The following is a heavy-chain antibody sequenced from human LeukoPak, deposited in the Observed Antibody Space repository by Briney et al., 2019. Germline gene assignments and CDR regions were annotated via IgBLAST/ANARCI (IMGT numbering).Heavy chain of an antibody. D-gene: IGHD3-16*01. Sequence: PSETLSLTCAVSGYSISTGYFWGWIRQPPGKGLEGIGSIFHTGSASYNPSLKSRATLSVDTSKNEFSLKLTSVSAADTAIYYCASPRGTYIDYWGQGTLVIVSS. V-gene: IGHV4-38-2*01. CDR2: IFHTGSA. J-gene: IGHJ4*02. CDR1: GYSISTGYF. CDR3: ASPRGTYIDY.